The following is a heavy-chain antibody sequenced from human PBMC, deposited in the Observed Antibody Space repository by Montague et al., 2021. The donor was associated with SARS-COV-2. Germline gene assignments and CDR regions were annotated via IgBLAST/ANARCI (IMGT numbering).Heavy chain of an antibody. CDR3: ARKGAGRGYYYYGMDV. V-gene: IGHV4-4*02. CDR1: GGSISSSNW. CDR2: IYHSGST. J-gene: IGHJ6*02. Sequence: SETLSLTCAVSGGSISSSNWWSWVRQPPGKGLEWIGEIYHSGSTNYNPSLKSRVTISVDKSKNQFSLKLSSVTAADTAVYYCARKGAGRGYYYYGMDVWGQGTMVTVSS. D-gene: IGHD3-10*01.